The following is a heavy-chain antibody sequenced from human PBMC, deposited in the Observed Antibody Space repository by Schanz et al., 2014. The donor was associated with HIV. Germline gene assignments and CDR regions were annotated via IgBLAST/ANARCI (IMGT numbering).Heavy chain of an antibody. CDR1: GFTFSTYG. J-gene: IGHJ4*02. Sequence: QVQLVESGGGVVQPGRSLRLSCAASGFTFSTYGMHWVRQAPGKGLEWVAFISYDGSNKYYADSVKGRFTISRDNSKNTLFLQMNRLRAEDTAVYYCAKGPNKFGSGTSDWGQGTLVTVSS. D-gene: IGHD3-10*01. V-gene: IGHV3-30*18. CDR2: ISYDGSNK. CDR3: AKGPNKFGSGTSD.